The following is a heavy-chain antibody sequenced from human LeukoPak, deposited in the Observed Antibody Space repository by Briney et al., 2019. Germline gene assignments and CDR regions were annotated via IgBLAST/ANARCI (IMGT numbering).Heavy chain of an antibody. D-gene: IGHD2-21*02. CDR2: INHSGST. J-gene: IGHJ4*02. V-gene: IGHV4-34*01. CDR1: GGSFSGYY. CDR3: ARGVVSAPQTFDY. Sequence: PSETLSLTCAVYGGSFSGYYWSWIRQPPGKGLEWIGEINHSGSTNYKPSLKSRVTISVDTSKNQFSLQLSSVTAADTAVYYCARGVVSAPQTFDYWGQGTLVTVSS.